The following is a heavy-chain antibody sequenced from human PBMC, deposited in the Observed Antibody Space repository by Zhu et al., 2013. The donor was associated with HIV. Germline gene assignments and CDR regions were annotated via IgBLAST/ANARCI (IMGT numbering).Heavy chain of an antibody. D-gene: IGHD3-3*01. J-gene: IGHJ4*02. V-gene: IGHV1-8*01. CDR2: MNTNSGNS. Sequence: QDQLVQSGAAVEELGATLRVSCRASGDTLRNSDVHWVRQAPGQGLEWMGWMNTNSGNSGYHPRFQDKITMTWDTFTTTAYLEVTSLTSADTAVYYCARGGASMFGVVPLDYWGQGTLVTVSS. CDR3: ARGGASMFGVVPLDY. CDR1: GDTLRNSD.